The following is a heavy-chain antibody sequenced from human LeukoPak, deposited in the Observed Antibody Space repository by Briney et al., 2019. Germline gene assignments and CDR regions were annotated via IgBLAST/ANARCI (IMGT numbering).Heavy chain of an antibody. CDR1: GFTFSDYS. D-gene: IGHD4-11*01. J-gene: IGHJ6*03. Sequence: PGGSLRLSCVASGFTFSDYSMNWVRQAPGRGLEWVSYISSSGFTLNYADSVKGRFTISRDNAKNSLYLQMNSLRAEDTAVYYCARGVPKTSSYYYYMDVWGKGTTVTVSS. CDR3: ARGVPKTSSYYYYMDV. CDR2: ISSSGFTL. V-gene: IGHV3-48*01.